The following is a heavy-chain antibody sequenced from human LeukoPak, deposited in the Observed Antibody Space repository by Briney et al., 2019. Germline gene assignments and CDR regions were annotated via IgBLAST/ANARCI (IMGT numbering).Heavy chain of an antibody. J-gene: IGHJ3*02. V-gene: IGHV3-30*18. CDR3: AKAHNWNDYFDAFDI. CDR1: GFTFSSYG. Sequence: PGGSLRLSCAASGFTFSSYGMHWVRQAPGKGLEWVAVISYDGSNKCYADSVKGRFTISRDNSKNTLYLQMNSLRAEDTAVYYCAKAHNWNDYFDAFDIWGQGTMVTVSS. CDR2: ISYDGSNK. D-gene: IGHD1-1*01.